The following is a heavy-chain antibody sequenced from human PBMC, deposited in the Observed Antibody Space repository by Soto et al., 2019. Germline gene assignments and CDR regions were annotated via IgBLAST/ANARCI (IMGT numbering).Heavy chain of an antibody. V-gene: IGHV1-69*06. Sequence: QVQLVQSGAEVKKPGSSVKVSCKASGGSFSSYAISWVRQAPVQGLEWMGGIIPIFGAPTYAQKFQGIVTITADKSTSIAYTELRSLRSEDTALYYCARAGPVSGNHAFDIWGQGTLVTVSS. CDR2: IIPIFGAP. CDR3: ARAGPVSGNHAFDI. CDR1: GGSFSSYA. J-gene: IGHJ3*02. D-gene: IGHD6-19*01.